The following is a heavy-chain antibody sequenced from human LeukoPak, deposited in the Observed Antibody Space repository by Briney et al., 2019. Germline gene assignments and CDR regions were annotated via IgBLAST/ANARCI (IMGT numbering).Heavy chain of an antibody. Sequence: GGSLRLSCAASGFTFSSYSMNGVRQAPGKGREWGSYISSSSSSINYADAVKGRFTISIDKAKSSLYLQMNSLRAEDTAVYYCARESGYDSSGFDYWGQGTLVTVSS. J-gene: IGHJ4*02. CDR2: ISSSSSSI. V-gene: IGHV3-21*01. CDR1: GFTFSSYS. CDR3: ARESGYDSSGFDY. D-gene: IGHD3-22*01.